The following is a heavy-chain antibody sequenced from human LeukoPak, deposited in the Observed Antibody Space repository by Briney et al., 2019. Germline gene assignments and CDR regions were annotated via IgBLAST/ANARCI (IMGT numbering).Heavy chain of an antibody. V-gene: IGHV3-48*03. J-gene: IGHJ5*02. CDR1: GFTFSSYE. CDR3: ARDQGFSFGFDP. Sequence: GGSLRLSCAASGFTFSSYEMNWVRQAPGKGLEWVSYISSSGSTIYYADSVKGRFTISRDNAKNSLYLQMNSLRAEDTAVYYCARDQGFSFGFDPWGQGTLVTVSS. D-gene: IGHD3-10*01. CDR2: ISSSGSTI.